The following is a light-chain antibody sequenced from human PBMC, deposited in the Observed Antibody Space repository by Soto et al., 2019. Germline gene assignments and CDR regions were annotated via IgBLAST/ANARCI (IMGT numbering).Light chain of an antibody. CDR3: QAWDSSTYVV. CDR2: EDR. V-gene: IGLV3-1*01. Sequence: SYELTQPPSVSVSPGQTASITCSGDKLGDKYASWYQQKPGQTPVMVIYEDRKRPSGIPERFSGSNSGNTATLTISGTQAMDEADYYCQAWDSSTYVVFGGGTKLTVL. J-gene: IGLJ2*01. CDR1: KLGDKY.